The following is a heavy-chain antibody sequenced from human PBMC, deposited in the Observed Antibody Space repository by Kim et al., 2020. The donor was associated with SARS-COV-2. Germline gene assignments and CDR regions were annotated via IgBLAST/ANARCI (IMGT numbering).Heavy chain of an antibody. J-gene: IGHJ2*01. CDR3: VRGGKYFDL. CDR1: GFTFSSYS. CDR2: ITSSSTYI. D-gene: IGHD3-10*01. V-gene: IGHV3-21*01. Sequence: GGSLRLSCAVSGFTFSSYSMNWVRQAPGKGLEWVSSITSSSTYIYYADSVKGRFTISRDNAKNSLSLQMNSLRAEDAAVYYCVRGGKYFDLWGRGTLVTVSS.